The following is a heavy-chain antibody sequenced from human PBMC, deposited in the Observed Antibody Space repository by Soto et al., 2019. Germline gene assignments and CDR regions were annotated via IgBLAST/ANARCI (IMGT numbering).Heavy chain of an antibody. CDR1: GGTFSSYA. V-gene: IGHV1-69*13. Sequence: SVKLSCKASGGTFSSYAISWVRQAPGQGLEWMGGIIPIFGTANYAQKFQGRVTITADESTSTAYMELSSLRSEDTAVYYCARGFSSSWSQFGHAFDICGQGTMVTVSS. J-gene: IGHJ3*02. D-gene: IGHD6-13*01. CDR2: IIPIFGTA. CDR3: ARGFSSSWSQFGHAFDI.